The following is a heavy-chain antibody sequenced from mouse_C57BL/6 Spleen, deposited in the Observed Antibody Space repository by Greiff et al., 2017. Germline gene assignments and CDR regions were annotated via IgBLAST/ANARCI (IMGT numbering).Heavy chain of an antibody. CDR3: ARDLEGGYYAMDY. CDR1: GFTFSSYA. J-gene: IGHJ4*01. CDR2: ISDGGSYT. Sequence: EVMLVESGGGLVKPGGSLKLSCAASGFTFSSYAMSWVRQTPEKRLEWVATISDGGSYTYYPDNVKGRFTISRDNAKNNLYLQMSHLKSEDTAMYYCARDLEGGYYAMDYWGQGTSVTVSS. V-gene: IGHV5-4*01.